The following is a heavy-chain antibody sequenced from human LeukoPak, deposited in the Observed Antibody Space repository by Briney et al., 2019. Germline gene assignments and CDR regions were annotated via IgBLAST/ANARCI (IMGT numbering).Heavy chain of an antibody. J-gene: IGHJ5*02. Sequence: ASVKVSCKASGYTFTSYGISWVRQAPGQGLEWMGWISAYNGNTNYAQKLQGRVTMTTDTSTSTAYMELRSLRSDDTAVYYCARDGTPSYVVSRTGGNWFDPWGQGTLVTVSS. D-gene: IGHD2-2*01. CDR1: GYTFTSYG. CDR3: ARDGTPSYVVSRTGGNWFDP. V-gene: IGHV1-18*01. CDR2: ISAYNGNT.